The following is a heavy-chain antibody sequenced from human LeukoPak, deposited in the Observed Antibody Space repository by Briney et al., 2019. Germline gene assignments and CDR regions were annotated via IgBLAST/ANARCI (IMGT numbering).Heavy chain of an antibody. CDR3: ARGSYTKFDY. CDR1: GYTFTGYY. J-gene: IGHJ4*02. Sequence: GASVKVSCKASGYTFTGYYMHWVRQAPGQGLEWMGILNPSGGSPNYAQNFQGRVTLTRDTSTSTVYMELSSLRSEDTAVYYCARGSYTKFDYWGQGTLVTVSS. CDR2: LNPSGGSP. V-gene: IGHV1-46*01. D-gene: IGHD3-16*02.